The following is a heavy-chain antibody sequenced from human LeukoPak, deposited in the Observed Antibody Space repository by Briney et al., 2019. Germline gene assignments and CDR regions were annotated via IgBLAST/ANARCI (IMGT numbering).Heavy chain of an antibody. V-gene: IGHV3-30*18. Sequence: GGSLRLSCVVSGFTFSSLWMHWVRQAPGKGLEWVAVISYDGSNKYYADSVKGRFTISRDNSKNTLYLQMNSLRAEDTAVYYCAKLTYCSGGSCYPFDYWGQGTLVTVSS. CDR2: ISYDGSNK. J-gene: IGHJ4*02. CDR3: AKLTYCSGGSCYPFDY. D-gene: IGHD2-15*01. CDR1: GFTFSSLW.